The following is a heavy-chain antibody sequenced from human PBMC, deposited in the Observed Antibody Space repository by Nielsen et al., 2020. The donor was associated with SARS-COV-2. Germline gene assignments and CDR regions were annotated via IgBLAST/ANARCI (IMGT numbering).Heavy chain of an antibody. V-gene: IGHV3-7*01. Sequence: GESLKISCAASGFTFSSYWMNWVRQAPGKGLEWVANIKQDGSEKYYGDSVKGRFTISRDNSKNTLYLQMNSLRAEDTAVYYCAREQLVYFDYWGQGTLVTVSS. CDR2: IKQDGSEK. CDR3: AREQLVYFDY. D-gene: IGHD6-13*01. J-gene: IGHJ4*02. CDR1: GFTFSSYW.